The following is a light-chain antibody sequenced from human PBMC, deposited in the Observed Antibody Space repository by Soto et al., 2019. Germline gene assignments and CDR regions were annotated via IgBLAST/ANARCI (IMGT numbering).Light chain of an antibody. Sequence: QSVLTQPPSASGTPGQRVTISCSGSSSNIGSNYVYWYQQLPGTAPKLLIYRNNQRPSGVPDRFSDSKSGTSASLAISGLRSEDEADYYCAAWDDSLSGLVFGGGTKLTVL. CDR3: AAWDDSLSGLV. J-gene: IGLJ2*01. CDR1: SSNIGSNY. CDR2: RNN. V-gene: IGLV1-47*01.